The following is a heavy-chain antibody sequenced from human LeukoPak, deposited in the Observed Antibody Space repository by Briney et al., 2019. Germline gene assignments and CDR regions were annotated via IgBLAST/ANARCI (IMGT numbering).Heavy chain of an antibody. CDR2: INHSGST. D-gene: IGHD3-22*01. V-gene: IGHV4-34*01. Sequence: SETLSLTXAVYGGSFSGYYWSWIRQPQGKGLEWIGEINHSGSTNYNPSLKSRVTISVDTSKNQFSLKLSSVTAADTAVYYCARVFSSGYYYEDYWGQGTLVTVSS. CDR1: GGSFSGYY. CDR3: ARVFSSGYYYEDY. J-gene: IGHJ4*02.